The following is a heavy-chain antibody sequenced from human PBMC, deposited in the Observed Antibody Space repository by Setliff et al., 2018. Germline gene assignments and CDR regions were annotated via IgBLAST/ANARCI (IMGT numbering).Heavy chain of an antibody. CDR3: ARESRYYYCNCCTLDY. CDR1: GGSISSGDYY. J-gene: IGHJ4*02. V-gene: IGHV4-30-4*08. CDR2: IYSSGST. D-gene: IGHD3-10*01. Sequence: SETLSLTCTVSGGSISSGDYYWSWIRQPPGKGLEWIGYIYSSGSTYYNPSLRSRVSTSVDTSKNQFSLKLSSVTAPETAVYYCARESRYYYCNCCTLDYWGQGTLVTVSS.